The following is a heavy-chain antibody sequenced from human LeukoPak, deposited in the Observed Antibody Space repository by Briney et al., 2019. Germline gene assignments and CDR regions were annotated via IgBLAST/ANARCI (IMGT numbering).Heavy chain of an antibody. CDR2: INPSGGST. Sequence: ASVKVSCKASGYTFTSCYMHWVRQAPGQGLEWMGIINPSGGSTSYAQKFQGRVTMTRDTSTSTVYMELSSLRSEDTAVYYCARDPPGYYYGGNSTVGAFDIWGQGTMVTVSS. CDR1: GYTFTSCY. D-gene: IGHD4-23*01. V-gene: IGHV1-46*01. J-gene: IGHJ3*02. CDR3: ARDPPGYYYGGNSTVGAFDI.